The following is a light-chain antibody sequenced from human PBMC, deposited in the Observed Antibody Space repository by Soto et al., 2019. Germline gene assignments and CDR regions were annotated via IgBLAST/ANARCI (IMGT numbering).Light chain of an antibody. CDR2: TAS. V-gene: IGKV1-9*01. J-gene: IGKJ5*01. Sequence: DIQLTQSPSFLSASVGDRVTITCRAGQGIGSYLAWYQQKPGKAPKLLIYTASTLQSGVPSRFSGSGSGAEFTLTIISLQPEDFATYYCQQFNDYPITFGQGTRLEIK. CDR1: QGIGSY. CDR3: QQFNDYPIT.